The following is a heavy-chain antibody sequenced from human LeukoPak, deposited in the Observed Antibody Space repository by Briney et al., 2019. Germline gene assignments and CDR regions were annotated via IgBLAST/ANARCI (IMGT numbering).Heavy chain of an antibody. J-gene: IGHJ4*02. V-gene: IGHV3-30*04. CDR2: ISYDGSNK. CDR1: GFTFSSYA. D-gene: IGHD3-10*01. CDR3: ARHETLWFGELQSY. Sequence: GGSLRLSCAASGFTFSSYAMHWVRQAPGKGLEWVAVISYDGSNKYYADSVKGRFTISRDNSKNTLYLQMNSLRSEDTAVYYCARHETLWFGELQSYWGQGTLVTVSS.